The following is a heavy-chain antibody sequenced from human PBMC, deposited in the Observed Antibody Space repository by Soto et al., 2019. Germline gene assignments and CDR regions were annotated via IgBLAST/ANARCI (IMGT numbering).Heavy chain of an antibody. CDR2: MNPNSGNT. J-gene: IGHJ6*03. Sequence: QVQLVQSGAEVKKPGASVKVSCKASGYTFTSYDINWVRQATGQGLEWMGWMNPNSGNTGYAQKFQGRVTMTRNTSISTAYMELSSLRSADTAVYYCARTPYYYYYMDVWGKGTTVTVSS. V-gene: IGHV1-8*01. CDR3: ARTPYYYYYMDV. D-gene: IGHD2-15*01. CDR1: GYTFTSYD.